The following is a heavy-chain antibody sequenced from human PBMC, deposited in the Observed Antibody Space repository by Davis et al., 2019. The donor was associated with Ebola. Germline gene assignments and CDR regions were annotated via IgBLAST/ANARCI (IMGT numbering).Heavy chain of an antibody. Sequence: GESLKISCEVSGLVSSDHVMYWVRRAPGKGLEWISASETGDTNFHANYAESVKGRFTFVRDNSKNTVFLQMNSLRVEDTAVYYCAKSGVRQSWDYWGQGTLVTVSS. V-gene: IGHV3-23*01. CDR3: AKSGVRQSWDY. D-gene: IGHD3-10*01. CDR1: GLVSSDHV. CDR2: SETGDTNFHA. J-gene: IGHJ4*02.